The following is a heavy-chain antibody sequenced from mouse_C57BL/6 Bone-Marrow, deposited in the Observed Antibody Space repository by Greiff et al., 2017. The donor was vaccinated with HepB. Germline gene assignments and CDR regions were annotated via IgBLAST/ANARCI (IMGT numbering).Heavy chain of an antibody. CDR1: GFTFSDYG. V-gene: IGHV5-17*01. Sequence: EVKLMESGGGLVKPVGSLKLSCAASGFTFSDYGMHWVRQAPEKGLEWVAYISSGSSTIYYADTVKGRFTISRDNAKNTLFLQMTSLRSEDTAMYYCAKNYYGSSYGGFYAMDYWGQGTSVTVSS. CDR2: ISSGSSTI. D-gene: IGHD1-1*01. J-gene: IGHJ4*01. CDR3: AKNYYGSSYGGFYAMDY.